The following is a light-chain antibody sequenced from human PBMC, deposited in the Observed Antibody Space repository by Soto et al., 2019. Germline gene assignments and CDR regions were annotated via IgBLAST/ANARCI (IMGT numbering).Light chain of an antibody. CDR2: DAS. Sequence: EIVLTQSPGTMCLSPGERTTLSFRASQSVSSSYLAWYQQKPGQAPRLLIYDASNRDTGIPARFSGSGSGTDFTLIISSLEPEDFAVYYCQQRSNWLWTFGQGTKVDIK. CDR3: QQRSNWLWT. CDR1: QSVSSSY. V-gene: IGKV3-11*01. J-gene: IGKJ1*01.